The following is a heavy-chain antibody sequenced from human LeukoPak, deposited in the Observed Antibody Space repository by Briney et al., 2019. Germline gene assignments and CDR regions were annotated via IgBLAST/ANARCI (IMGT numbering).Heavy chain of an antibody. J-gene: IGHJ6*02. V-gene: IGHV3-30*03. CDR1: GFTFSSYG. D-gene: IGHD3-10*01. CDR3: ARGQDYYGSGRYGMDV. Sequence: PGGSLRLSCAASGFTFSSYGMHWVRQAPGKGLEWMAVISYDGSNKYYADSVKGRFTISRDNSKNTLYLQMNSLRAEDTAVYYCARGQDYYGSGRYGMDVWGQGTTVTVSS. CDR2: ISYDGSNK.